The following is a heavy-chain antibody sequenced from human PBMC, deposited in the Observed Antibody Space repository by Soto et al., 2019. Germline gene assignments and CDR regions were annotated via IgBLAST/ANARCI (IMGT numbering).Heavy chain of an antibody. CDR3: ATTWSGNSEESY. CDR2: ISLSGSNT. J-gene: IGHJ4*02. Sequence: QVQLVESGGGLVKPGGSLRLSCAASGFSFSDYYMSWVRQPPGKGLEWISDISLSGSNTKYVDSVKGRFTIARDNAKNSLFLQMNRLRVEDTAVYYCATTWSGNSEESYWGQGTLVTVSS. D-gene: IGHD3-3*01. CDR1: GFSFSDYY. V-gene: IGHV3-11*05.